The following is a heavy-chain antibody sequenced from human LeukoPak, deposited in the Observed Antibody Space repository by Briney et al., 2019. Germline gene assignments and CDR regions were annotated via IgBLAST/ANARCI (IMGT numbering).Heavy chain of an antibody. CDR1: GFTFTSSA. J-gene: IGHJ6*04. CDR2: IVVGSGNT. Sequence: RASVKVSCKASGFTFTSSAVQWVRQARGQRLEWIGWIVVGSGNTNYAQKFQERVTITRDMSTSTAYMELSSLRSEDTAVYYCAAPGGYCSGGSCPQDYYYYGMDVWAKGPRSPSPQ. V-gene: IGHV1-58*01. D-gene: IGHD2-15*01. CDR3: AAPGGYCSGGSCPQDYYYYGMDV.